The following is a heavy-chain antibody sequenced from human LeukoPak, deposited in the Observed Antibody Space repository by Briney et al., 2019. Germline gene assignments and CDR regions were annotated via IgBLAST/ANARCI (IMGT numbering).Heavy chain of an antibody. CDR1: GFTVSSNY. Sequence: GGSLRLSCAASGFTVSSNYMSWVRQAPGKGLEWVSVIYSGGSTYYADSARGRFTISRDNGRKSLYLQMDSLRTEDTALYYCAKGGYTYGGRLFDYWGQGTLVTVSS. D-gene: IGHD5-18*01. CDR3: AKGGYTYGGRLFDY. J-gene: IGHJ4*02. CDR2: IYSGGST. V-gene: IGHV3-53*05.